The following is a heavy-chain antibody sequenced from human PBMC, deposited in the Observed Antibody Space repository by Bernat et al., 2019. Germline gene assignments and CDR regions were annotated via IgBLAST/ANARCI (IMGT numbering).Heavy chain of an antibody. Sequence: EVQLLESGGGLVQPGGSLRLSCAASGFTFSSYAMSWVRQAPGKGLEWVSAISGSGGSTYYADSVKGRFTISRDNSKNTLYLQMNSLRAEDTAVYYCAKARVTTVTTRFAFDIWGQGTMVTVST. CDR3: AKARVTTVTTRFAFDI. J-gene: IGHJ3*02. D-gene: IGHD4-17*01. CDR2: ISGSGGST. V-gene: IGHV3-23*01. CDR1: GFTFSSYA.